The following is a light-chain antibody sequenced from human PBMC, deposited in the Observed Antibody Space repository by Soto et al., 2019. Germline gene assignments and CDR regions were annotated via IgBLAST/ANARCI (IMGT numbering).Light chain of an antibody. CDR2: DVS. V-gene: IGLV2-14*01. J-gene: IGLJ2*01. Sequence: QSVLTQPASVSGSPGQSITISCTGSSSDIGGYKSVSWYQQHPGKAPKLMIYDVSNRPSGVSNRFSGSKSGNTASLTLSGLQAEDEADYYCSSYSSSSTLVLFGGGTKLTVL. CDR3: SSYSSSSTLVL. CDR1: SSDIGGYKS.